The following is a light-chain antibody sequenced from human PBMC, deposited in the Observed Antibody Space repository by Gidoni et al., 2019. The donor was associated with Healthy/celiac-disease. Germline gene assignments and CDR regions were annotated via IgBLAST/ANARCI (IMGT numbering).Light chain of an antibody. CDR2: DAS. J-gene: IGKJ4*01. CDR3: QQHSNWLT. V-gene: IGKV3-11*01. CDR1: QSVSSY. Sequence: EIVLTHSPATLSLSPGERTTLSCRASQSVSSYLAWYQQKPGQAHRLLIYDASNGATVLPARFSGSGSRTDFPLTSSRLAPEDFAVYYCQQHSNWLTFGGGTKVEIK.